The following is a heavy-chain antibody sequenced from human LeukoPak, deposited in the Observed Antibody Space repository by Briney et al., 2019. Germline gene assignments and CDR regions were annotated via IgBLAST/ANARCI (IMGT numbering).Heavy chain of an antibody. Sequence: GGSLRLSCAASGFTFSSYGMHWVRQAPGKGLEWVAVISYDGSNKYYADSVKGRFTISRDNSKNTLYLQMNSLRAEDTAVYYCAKGGYFDYWGQGTLVTVSS. J-gene: IGHJ4*02. V-gene: IGHV3-30*18. CDR2: ISYDGSNK. CDR3: AKGGYFDY. CDR1: GFTFSSYG.